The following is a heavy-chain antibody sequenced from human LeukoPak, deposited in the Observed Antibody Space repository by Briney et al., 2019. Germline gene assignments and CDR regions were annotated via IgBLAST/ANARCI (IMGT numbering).Heavy chain of an antibody. J-gene: IGHJ4*02. CDR1: GFTLSSYD. Sequence: GGSLTLSCAACGFTLSSYDMIGVRQAPGGGLEGCAVISSSGGIIYYADSVRGRFTISRDNSKNTLYLQMNSLRAEDTAVYYCAKPYNPGSGSYDYWGQGTLVTVSS. D-gene: IGHD3-10*01. CDR2: ISSSGGII. V-gene: IGHV3-23*01. CDR3: AKPYNPGSGSYDY.